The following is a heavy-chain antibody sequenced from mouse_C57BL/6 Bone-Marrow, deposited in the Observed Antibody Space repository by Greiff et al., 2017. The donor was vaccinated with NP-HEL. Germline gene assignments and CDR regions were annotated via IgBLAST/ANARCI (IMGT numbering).Heavy chain of an antibody. D-gene: IGHD2-5*01. J-gene: IGHJ1*03. CDR1: GFNIKDYY. Sequence: VHVKQSGAELVRPGASVKLSCTASGFNIKDYYMHWVKQRPEQGLEWIGRIDPEDGDTEYAPKFQGKATMTADTSSNTAYLQLSSLTSEDTAVYYCTTDYSNYVGYFDVWGTGTTVTVSS. V-gene: IGHV14-1*01. CDR2: IDPEDGDT. CDR3: TTDYSNYVGYFDV.